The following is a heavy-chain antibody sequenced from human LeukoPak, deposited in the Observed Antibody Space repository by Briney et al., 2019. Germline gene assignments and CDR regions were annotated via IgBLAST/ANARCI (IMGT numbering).Heavy chain of an antibody. CDR2: ISSSSSYI. CDR3: ARGYDYFDY. CDR1: GFTFSSYS. V-gene: IGHV3-21*01. D-gene: IGHD2-15*01. Sequence: PGGSLRLSCAASGFTFSSYSMNWVRQAPGKGLEWVSSISSSSSYIYHADSVKGRFTISRDNAKNSLYLQMNSLRAEDTAVYYCARGYDYFDYWGQGTLVTVSS. J-gene: IGHJ4*02.